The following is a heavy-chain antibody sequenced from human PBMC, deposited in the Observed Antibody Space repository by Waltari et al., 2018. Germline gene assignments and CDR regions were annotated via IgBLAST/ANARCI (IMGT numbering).Heavy chain of an antibody. D-gene: IGHD1-1*01. V-gene: IGHV4-39*01. Sequence: QLQLQESGPRLVKPSETLSLTCTVSGVSISSSPYLWAWIRQSPGRGLEWIGSVSFGGGTFYSPSVKSRVTVSADTSKNQVSLNWTSVTAADTAVYFCSGQERLGPGNYWYFHLWGRGTLVTVSS. CDR1: GVSISSSPYL. J-gene: IGHJ2*01. CDR3: SGQERLGPGNYWYFHL. CDR2: VSFGGGT.